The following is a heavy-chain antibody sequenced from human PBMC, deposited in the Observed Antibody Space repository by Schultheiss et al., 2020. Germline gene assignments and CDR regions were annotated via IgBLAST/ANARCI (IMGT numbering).Heavy chain of an antibody. V-gene: IGHV3-30*02. Sequence: GGSLRLSCAASGFTFSSYGMHWVRQAPGKGLEWVAVIWYDGSNKYYADSVKGRFTISRDNSKNTLYLQMNSLRTEDTALYYCAKDMGKYYDILTGKGYGMDVWGQGTTVNGYS. CDR1: GFTFSSYG. J-gene: IGHJ6*02. D-gene: IGHD3-9*01. CDR3: AKDMGKYYDILTGKGYGMDV. CDR2: IWYDGSNK.